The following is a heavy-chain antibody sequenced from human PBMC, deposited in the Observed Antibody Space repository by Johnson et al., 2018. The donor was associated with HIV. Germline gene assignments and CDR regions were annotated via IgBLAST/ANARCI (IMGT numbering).Heavy chain of an antibody. CDR3: ARSGGSYQRAHDAFDI. Sequence: QVQLVESGGGVVQPGGSLRLSCAASGFIFNSYGMHWVRQAPGTGLEWVAVISYDGSNKYYADSVKGRFTISRDNSKNTLYLQMNSLRAEDTAVYYCARSGGSYQRAHDAFDIWGQGTMVTVSS. J-gene: IGHJ3*02. D-gene: IGHD1-26*01. V-gene: IGHV3-30*19. CDR2: ISYDGSNK. CDR1: GFIFNSYG.